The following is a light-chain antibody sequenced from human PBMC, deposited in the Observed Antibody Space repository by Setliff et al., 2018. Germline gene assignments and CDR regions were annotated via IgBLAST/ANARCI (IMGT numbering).Light chain of an antibody. CDR3: GSYAGYNNFYV. CDR2: DVN. CDR1: SSDVGAYDY. Sequence: QSVLAQPASVSGSPGESITISCTGTSSDVGAYDYVSWYKLNPGKAPKLVIYDVNTRPSGVSNRFSGSKSGNTASLTISGLQAEDEADYYCGSYAGYNNFYVFGTGTKV. J-gene: IGLJ1*01. V-gene: IGLV2-14*01.